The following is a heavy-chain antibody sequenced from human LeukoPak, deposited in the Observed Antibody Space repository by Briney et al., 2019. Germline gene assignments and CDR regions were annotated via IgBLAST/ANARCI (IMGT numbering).Heavy chain of an antibody. CDR3: AKDSGGYYTIITDFDY. CDR1: GFTFSSYA. J-gene: IGHJ4*02. V-gene: IGHV3-23*01. D-gene: IGHD3-3*01. CDR2: ISGSGGST. Sequence: GGSLRLSCAASGFTFSSYAMSWVRQAPGKGLEWVSAISGSGGSTYYADSVKGRFTISRDNSKNTLYLQMNSLRAEDTAVYYCAKDSGGYYTIITDFDYWGQGTLVTVSS.